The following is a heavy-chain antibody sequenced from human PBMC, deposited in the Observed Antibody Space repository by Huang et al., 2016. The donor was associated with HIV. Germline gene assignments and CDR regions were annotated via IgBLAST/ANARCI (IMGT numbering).Heavy chain of an antibody. V-gene: IGHV4-59*01. CDR1: GGSMSSYY. J-gene: IGHJ5*02. CDR3: ASASIAARRWFDP. Sequence: QVQLQESGPGLVKPSETLSLTCTVSGGSMSSYYWSWIRQPPGKGLEWIGYICYRGSTNYNPSLKSRVTISVDTSKNQFSLRLSSVTAADTAVYYCASASIAARRWFDPWGQGSLVTVSS. CDR2: ICYRGST. D-gene: IGHD6-6*01.